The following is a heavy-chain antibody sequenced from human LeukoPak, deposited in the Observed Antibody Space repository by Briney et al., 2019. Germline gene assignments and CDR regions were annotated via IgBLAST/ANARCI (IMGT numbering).Heavy chain of an antibody. V-gene: IGHV3-23*01. J-gene: IGHJ4*02. Sequence: GGSLRLSCAASRFTISSDALTWVRLGPGRRLEWVSAISGSKTYYAESVKGSFTISRDDSNNMLYLQMTSLRAEDTAVYYCVKRRSRNTGPFDYWGQGTLVTVST. CDR2: ISGSKT. CDR1: RFTISSDA. CDR3: VKRRSRNTGPFDY. D-gene: IGHD1/OR15-1a*01.